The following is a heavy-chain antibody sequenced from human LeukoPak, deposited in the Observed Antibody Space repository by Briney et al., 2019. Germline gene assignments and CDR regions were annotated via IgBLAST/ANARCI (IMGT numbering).Heavy chain of an antibody. V-gene: IGHV1-2*02. D-gene: IGHD1-1*01. CDR1: GYSFTAFY. J-gene: IGHJ4*02. CDR2: IHPRRGDT. CDR3: ARAMGLTRRPNFDY. Sequence: ASVKVSCKTSGYSFTAFYIHWVRQAPGQGLEWMGWIHPRRGDTNYAQKFQGRVTMTRDTSISTAYLDLSSLRSDDTAVYYCARAMGLTRRPNFDYWGQGTLVTVSS.